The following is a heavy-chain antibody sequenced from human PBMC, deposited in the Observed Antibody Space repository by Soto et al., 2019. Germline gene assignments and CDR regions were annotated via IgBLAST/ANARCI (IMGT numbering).Heavy chain of an antibody. V-gene: IGHV3-23*01. CDR2: ISAGGGTT. CDR1: GFTFSSYA. D-gene: IGHD6-19*01. Sequence: GGSLRLSCAASGFTFSSYAVSWVRQAPGKGLEWVSAISAGGGTTYYADSLKGRFTISRDNSKNTLYLQMNSLRAEDTAVYYCAKSGPQYSSGWYYYFDYWGQGTLVTVSS. CDR3: AKSGPQYSSGWYYYFDY. J-gene: IGHJ4*02.